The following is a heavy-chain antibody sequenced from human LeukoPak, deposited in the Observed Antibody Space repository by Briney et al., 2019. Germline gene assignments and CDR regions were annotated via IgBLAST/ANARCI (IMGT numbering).Heavy chain of an antibody. J-gene: IGHJ4*02. CDR3: ARGEVLRFLEWLSVSYY. Sequence: SETLSLTCTVSGGSISSGGYHWSWIRQHPGEGLEWIGYIYYSGSTYYNPSLKSRVTISVDTSKNQFSLKLSSVTAADTAVYYCARGEVLRFLEWLSVSYYWGQGTLVTVSS. V-gene: IGHV4-31*03. D-gene: IGHD3-3*01. CDR2: IYYSGST. CDR1: GGSISSGGYH.